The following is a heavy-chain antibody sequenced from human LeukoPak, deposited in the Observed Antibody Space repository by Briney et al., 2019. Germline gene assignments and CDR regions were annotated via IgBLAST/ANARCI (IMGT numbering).Heavy chain of an antibody. J-gene: IGHJ4*02. CDR1: GGSISSGDYY. CDR3: ASGHYDFWSGYLFDY. D-gene: IGHD3-3*01. CDR2: IYYSGST. V-gene: IGHV4-30-4*08. Sequence: SETLSLTCTVSGGSISSGDYYWSWIRQPPGKGLEWIGYIYYSGSTYYKPYLKSRVTISVDTSKNQFSLKLSSVTAADTDVYYCASGHYDFWSGYLFDYWGQGTLVTVSS.